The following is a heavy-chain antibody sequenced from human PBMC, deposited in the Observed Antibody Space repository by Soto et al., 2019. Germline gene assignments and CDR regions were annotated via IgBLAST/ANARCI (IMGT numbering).Heavy chain of an antibody. CDR1: KFTFGDYG. V-gene: IGHV3-30*18. CDR2: ISYDGSTK. CDR3: AKNYGGNRYFFDY. D-gene: IGHD4-17*01. Sequence: GGSLRLSCAASKFTFGDYGMHWVRQAPGKGLEWVALISYDGSTKYYADSVKGRFTISRDNSKNTLYLQMDSLRAEDTAVYYCAKNYGGNRYFFDYWGQGTLVTVSS. J-gene: IGHJ4*02.